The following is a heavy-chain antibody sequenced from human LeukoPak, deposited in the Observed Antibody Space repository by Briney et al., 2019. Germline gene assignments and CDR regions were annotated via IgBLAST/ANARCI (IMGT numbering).Heavy chain of an antibody. CDR1: GGSFSGYY. CDR3: ARGEYSSGWFDY. CDR2: INHSGST. Sequence: PSETLSLTCAVYGGSFSGYYWSWIRQPPGKGLEWIGEINHSGSTNYNPSLKSRVTISVDTSKNQFSLKLSSVTAADTAVYYCARGEYSSGWFDYWGQGTLATVSS. D-gene: IGHD6-19*01. V-gene: IGHV4-34*01. J-gene: IGHJ4*02.